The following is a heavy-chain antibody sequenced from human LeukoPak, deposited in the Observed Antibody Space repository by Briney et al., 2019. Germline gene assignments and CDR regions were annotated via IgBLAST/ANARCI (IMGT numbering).Heavy chain of an antibody. CDR3: ATRTGTFLWANDC. J-gene: IGHJ4*02. D-gene: IGHD1-1*01. CDR1: GLTLSSYA. CDR2: IRGRGDRT. V-gene: IGHV3-23*01. Sequence: PGGSLTLSCAASGLTLSSYAVSWVRQPPGEGREGGSAIRGRGDRTYYAHAVKGRFTISSDNSKNPLYLQMNRLRAGDTAVYYCATRTGTFLWANDCWGQGTLVTVRS.